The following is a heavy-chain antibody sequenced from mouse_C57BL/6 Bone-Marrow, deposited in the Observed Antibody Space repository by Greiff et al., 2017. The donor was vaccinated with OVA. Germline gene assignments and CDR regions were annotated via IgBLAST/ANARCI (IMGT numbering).Heavy chain of an antibody. CDR2: INYDGSST. J-gene: IGHJ1*03. Sequence: EVQVVESEGGLVQPGSSMKLSCTASGFTFSDYYMAWVRQVPEKGLEWVANINYDGSSTYYLDSLKSRFIISRDNAKNILYLQMSSLKSEDKATYYCARDLWYFDVWGTGTTVTVSS. CDR1: GFTFSDYY. CDR3: ARDLWYFDV. V-gene: IGHV5-16*01.